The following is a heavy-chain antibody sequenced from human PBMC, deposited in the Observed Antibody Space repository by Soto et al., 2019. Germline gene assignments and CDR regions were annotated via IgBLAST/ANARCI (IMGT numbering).Heavy chain of an antibody. Sequence: GGSLRLSCAASGFTFSSYAMHWVRQAPGKGLEWVAVISYDGSNKYYADSVKGRFTISRDNSKNTLYLQMNSLRAEDTAVYYCARDPSNWNDGTSFDYWGQGTLVTVSS. CDR1: GFTFSSYA. CDR3: ARDPSNWNDGTSFDY. J-gene: IGHJ4*02. V-gene: IGHV3-30-3*01. CDR2: ISYDGSNK. D-gene: IGHD1-20*01.